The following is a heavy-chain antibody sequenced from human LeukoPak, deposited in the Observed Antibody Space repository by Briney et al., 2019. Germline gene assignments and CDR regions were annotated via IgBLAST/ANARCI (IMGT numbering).Heavy chain of an antibody. CDR3: ARENYGGKFDY. CDR1: GGSISSGDYY. CDR2: IYYSGST. J-gene: IGHJ4*02. Sequence: SQTLSLTRTVSGGSISSGDYYWSWIRQPPGKGLEWIGYIYYSGSTNYNPSLKSRVTISVDTSKNQFSLKLSSVTAADTAVYYCARENYGGKFDYWGQGTLVTVSS. V-gene: IGHV4-61*08. D-gene: IGHD4-23*01.